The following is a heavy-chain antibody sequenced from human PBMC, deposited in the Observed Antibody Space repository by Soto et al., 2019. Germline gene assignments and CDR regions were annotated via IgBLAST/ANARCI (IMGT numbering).Heavy chain of an antibody. V-gene: IGHV1-3*01. CDR2: INAGNGNT. CDR3: ARDKGGISPVLDAFDI. CDR1: GYTFTSYA. J-gene: IGHJ3*02. Sequence: GASVKVSCKASGYTFTSYAMHWVRQAPGQRLEWMGWINAGNGNTKYSQKFQGRVTITRDTSASTAYMELSSLRSEDTAVYYCARDKGGISPVLDAFDIWGQGIMVTVSS. D-gene: IGHD3-10*01.